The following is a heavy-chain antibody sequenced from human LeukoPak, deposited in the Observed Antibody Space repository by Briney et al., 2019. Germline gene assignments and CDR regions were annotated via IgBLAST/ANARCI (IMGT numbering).Heavy chain of an antibody. V-gene: IGHV3-33*01. CDR2: IWYDGSNK. D-gene: IGHD2-21*01. J-gene: IGHJ4*02. CDR3: ARERRDPKFDY. Sequence: PGGSLRLSCAASGFTFSSYGMHWVRQAPGKGLEWVAVIWYDGSNKYYADSVKGRFTISRDNSKNTLYLQMNSLRAEDTAVYYCARERRDPKFDYWGQGTLVTVSS. CDR1: GFTFSSYG.